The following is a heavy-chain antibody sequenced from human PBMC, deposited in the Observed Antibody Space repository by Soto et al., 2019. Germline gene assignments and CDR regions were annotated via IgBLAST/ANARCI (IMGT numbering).Heavy chain of an antibody. D-gene: IGHD2-2*01. J-gene: IGHJ4*02. CDR2: ISAYNGNT. Sequence: QVQLVQSGAEVKKPGASVKVSCKVSGYTFTSYGISWVRQAPGQGLEWMGWISAYNGNTNYAQRLQGRVTLTTDTSTSAAYMEPSSLRSDDTAVYFFARDPALNVHPAQKFDYWGQGTLVTVSS. CDR1: GYTFTSYG. CDR3: ARDPALNVHPAQKFDY. V-gene: IGHV1-18*01.